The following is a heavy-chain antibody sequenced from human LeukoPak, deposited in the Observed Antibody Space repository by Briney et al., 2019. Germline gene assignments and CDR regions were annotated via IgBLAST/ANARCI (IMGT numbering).Heavy chain of an antibody. CDR3: ARGSDYYGSGSYYGESWSYYFDY. Sequence: GGSLRLSCAASGFTFSSYSMNWVRQAPGKGLEWVSYISSSSSTIYYADSVKGRLTISRDNAKNSLYLQMNSLRAEDTAVYYCARGSDYYGSGSYYGESWSYYFDYWGQGTLVTVSS. CDR1: GFTFSSYS. V-gene: IGHV3-48*01. J-gene: IGHJ4*02. CDR2: ISSSSSTI. D-gene: IGHD3-10*01.